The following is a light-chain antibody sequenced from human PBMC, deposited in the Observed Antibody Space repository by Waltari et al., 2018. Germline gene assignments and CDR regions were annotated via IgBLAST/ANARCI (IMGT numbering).Light chain of an antibody. CDR2: TAS. CDR1: QGISSS. Sequence: DIQMTQSPSSLSASVGDRVTITCRASQGISSSVAWYQQKAGEGPNLLLYTASRLDSGVPSRFSGSGSETDYTLTISNLQPEDFATYYCQQYYIFPFTFGGGTKVDI. V-gene: IGKV1-NL1*01. CDR3: QQYYIFPFT. J-gene: IGKJ4*01.